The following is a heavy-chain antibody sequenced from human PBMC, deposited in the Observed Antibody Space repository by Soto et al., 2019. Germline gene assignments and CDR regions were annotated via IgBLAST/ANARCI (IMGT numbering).Heavy chain of an antibody. CDR1: GGSISSGGYS. D-gene: IGHD1-26*01. CDR2: IYHSGST. J-gene: IGHJ5*02. V-gene: IGHV4-30-2*01. CDR3: ASSGFFSGRYCWFDP. Sequence: QLQLQESGSGLVKPSQTLSLTCAVSGGSISSGGYSWSWIRQPPGKGLEWIGYIYHSGSTYYNPSPKSLVPISVDRSKNQFSLKLSSVTAADTAVYYCASSGFFSGRYCWFDPWGQGTLVTVSS.